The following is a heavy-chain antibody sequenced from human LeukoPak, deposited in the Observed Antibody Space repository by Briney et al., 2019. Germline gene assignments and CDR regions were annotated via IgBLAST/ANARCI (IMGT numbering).Heavy chain of an antibody. CDR3: ARLVGATYY. V-gene: IGHV4-39*01. Sequence: SETLCLTCTVSGGSISSSSYYWGWIRQPPGKGLEWIGSIYYSGSTYYNPSLKSRVTISVDTSKNQFSLKLSSVTAADTAVYYCARLVGATYYWGQGTLVTVS. J-gene: IGHJ4*02. CDR1: GGSISSSSYY. D-gene: IGHD1-26*01. CDR2: IYYSGST.